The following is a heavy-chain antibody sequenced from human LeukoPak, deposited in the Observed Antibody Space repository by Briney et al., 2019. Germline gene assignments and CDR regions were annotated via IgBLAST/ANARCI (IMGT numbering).Heavy chain of an antibody. J-gene: IGHJ4*02. CDR3: ARATEIEAPFDY. D-gene: IGHD1-14*01. V-gene: IGHV4-59*01. CDR2: IYYSGST. Sequence: SETLSLTCTVSGGSISSYYWSWIRQPPGKGLEWIGYIYYSGSTNYNPSLKSRVTISVDTSKNQFSLKLSSVTAADTAVYYCARATEIEAPFDYWGQGTLVTVSS. CDR1: GGSISSYY.